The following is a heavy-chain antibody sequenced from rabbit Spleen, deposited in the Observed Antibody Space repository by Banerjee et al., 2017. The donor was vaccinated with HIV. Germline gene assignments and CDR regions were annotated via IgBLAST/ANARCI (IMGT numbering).Heavy chain of an antibody. CDR2: IDPFFGTT. CDR1: GFSFSSSYY. Sequence: QQQLEESGGGLVQPEGSLTLTCTASGFSFSSSYYMCWVRQAPGKGLEWIGYIDPFFGTTYFASWVNGRFTISRTSSTTVTLQMTSLTAADTATYFCARDLTSVIGWNFNLWGPGTLVTVS. V-gene: IGHV1S45*01. CDR3: ARDLTSVIGWNFNL. J-gene: IGHJ4*01. D-gene: IGHD1-1*01.